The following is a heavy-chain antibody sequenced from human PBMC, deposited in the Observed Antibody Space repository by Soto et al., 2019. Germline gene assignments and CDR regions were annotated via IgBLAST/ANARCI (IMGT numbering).Heavy chain of an antibody. CDR3: ARGRYSSGWNDY. CDR1: GGSISSYY. Sequence: SETLSLTCTVSGGSISSYYWSWIRQPPGKGLEWIGEINHSGSTNYNPSLKSRVTISVDTSKNQFSLKLSSVTAADTAVYYCARGRYSSGWNDYWGQGTLVTVSS. V-gene: IGHV4-34*01. CDR2: INHSGST. D-gene: IGHD6-19*01. J-gene: IGHJ4*02.